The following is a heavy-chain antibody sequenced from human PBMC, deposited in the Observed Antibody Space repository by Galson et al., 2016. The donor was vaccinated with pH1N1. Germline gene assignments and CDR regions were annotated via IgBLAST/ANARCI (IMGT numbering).Heavy chain of an antibody. CDR1: GFTFSVFA. D-gene: IGHD3-22*01. V-gene: IGHV3-23*01. CDR2: ISASGAST. CDR3: VKYDSSGYYYGRLAN. J-gene: IGHJ4*02. Sequence: SLRLSCAASGFTFSVFAMCWVRQAPGKGLAWVSGISASGASTHFADSVKGRFTISRDNSKNALYLEMNSLTGEDTAFYYCVKYDSSGYYYGRLANWGQGTLVTVSS.